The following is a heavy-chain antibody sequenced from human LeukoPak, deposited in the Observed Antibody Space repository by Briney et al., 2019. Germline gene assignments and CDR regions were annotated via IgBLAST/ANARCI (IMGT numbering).Heavy chain of an antibody. CDR2: INPNSGGT. CDR1: GYTFTGYY. V-gene: IGHV1-2*02. Sequence: ASVKVSCKASGYTFTGYYMHWVRQAPGQGLEWMGWINPNSGGTNYAQKFQGGVTMTRDTSISTAYMELSRLRSDDTAVYYCARARPITIFGVVRSTWFDYWGQGTLVTVSS. D-gene: IGHD3-3*01. J-gene: IGHJ4*02. CDR3: ARARPITIFGVVRSTWFDY.